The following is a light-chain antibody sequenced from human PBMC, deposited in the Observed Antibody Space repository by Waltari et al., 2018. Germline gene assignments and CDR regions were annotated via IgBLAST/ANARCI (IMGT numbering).Light chain of an antibody. V-gene: IGKV3-15*01. CDR3: QQYNNWPPVFT. J-gene: IGKJ3*01. CDR1: HSISND. CDR2: GAS. Sequence: IVLTQSPAPRSVSPGERATLSCRASHSISNDLAWYQQKTGQAPRLLIYGASARATGIPARFSGSGSGTEFTLTISSLQSEDFAIYYCQQYNNWPPVFTFGPGTKVDF.